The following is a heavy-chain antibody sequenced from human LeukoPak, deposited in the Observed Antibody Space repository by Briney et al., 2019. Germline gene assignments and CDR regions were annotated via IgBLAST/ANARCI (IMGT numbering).Heavy chain of an antibody. Sequence: GGSLRLSCAASGFTFSSYAMHWVRQAPGKGLEWVAVISYDGSNKYYADSVKGRFTISRGNSKNTLYLEMNSLRAEDTAVYYCARDQRARRHFDYWGQGTLVTVSS. CDR3: ARDQRARRHFDY. J-gene: IGHJ4*02. CDR1: GFTFSSYA. CDR2: ISYDGSNK. D-gene: IGHD1-14*01. V-gene: IGHV3-30-3*01.